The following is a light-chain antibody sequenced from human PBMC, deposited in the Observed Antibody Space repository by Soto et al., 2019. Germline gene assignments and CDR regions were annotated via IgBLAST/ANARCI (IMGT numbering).Light chain of an antibody. J-gene: IGLJ2*01. CDR3: QVWDSSSDHGV. CDR1: NIGSKS. CDR2: YDS. Sequence: SYELTQPPSVSVAPGKTARITCGGNNIGSKSVHWYQQKPGQAPVLVIYYDSDRPSGIPERFSGSNSGNTATLTISRVEDGDEAAYYCQVWDSSSDHGVFGGGTKRTVL. V-gene: IGLV3-21*04.